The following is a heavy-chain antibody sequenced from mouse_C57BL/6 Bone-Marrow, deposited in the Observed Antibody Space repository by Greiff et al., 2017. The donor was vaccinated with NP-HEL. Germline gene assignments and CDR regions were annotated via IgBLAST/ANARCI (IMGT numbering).Heavy chain of an antibody. CDR3: ARNDPLAY. J-gene: IGHJ3*01. V-gene: IGHV5-6*01. Sequence: EVMLVESGGDLVKPGGSLKLSCAASGFTFSSYGMSWVRQTPDKRLEWVATISSGGSYTYYPDSVKGRFTISRDNAKNTLYLQMSSLKSEDTAMYYCARNDPLAYWGQGTLVTVSA. CDR1: GFTFSSYG. CDR2: ISSGGSYT.